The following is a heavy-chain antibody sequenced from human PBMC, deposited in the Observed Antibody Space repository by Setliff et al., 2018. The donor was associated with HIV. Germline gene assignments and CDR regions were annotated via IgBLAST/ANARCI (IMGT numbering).Heavy chain of an antibody. D-gene: IGHD5-12*01. CDR1: GGSVSDTSYY. V-gene: IGHV4-39*01. J-gene: IGHJ4*02. Sequence: PSETLSLTCTVSGGSVSDTSYYWGWIRQPPGKGLEGPANVYYSGGTYYNPSLNSRVTISVDTSRNQFSLKLTSVTAADTALYFCARLGDSGYDFRGYFDYWGQGKLVTVSS. CDR3: ARLGDSGYDFRGYFDY. CDR2: VYYSGGT.